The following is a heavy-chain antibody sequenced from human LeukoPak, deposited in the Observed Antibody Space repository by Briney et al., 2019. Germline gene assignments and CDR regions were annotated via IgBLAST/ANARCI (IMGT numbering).Heavy chain of an antibody. Sequence: PSETLSLTCAVSGGSISSTSYYWAWFRQPPGKGLEWIGTIYYSGSTYHNPSLKSRVTLSVDTSRNQFSLRLSSVDAADTAVYYCAKAGVRYFDSSGLYAFDFWGQGTTVTVSS. CDR3: AKAGVRYFDSSGLYAFDF. D-gene: IGHD3-22*01. CDR2: IYYSGST. J-gene: IGHJ3*01. CDR1: GGSISSTSYY. V-gene: IGHV4-39*01.